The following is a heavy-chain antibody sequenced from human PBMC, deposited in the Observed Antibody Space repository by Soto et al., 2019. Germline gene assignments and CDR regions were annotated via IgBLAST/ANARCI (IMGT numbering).Heavy chain of an antibody. J-gene: IGHJ6*02. V-gene: IGHV1-69*13. CDR2: IIPTLGTP. D-gene: IGHD1-1*01. CDR3: ARGDAQEVETSHYYDMDV. Sequence: GASVKVSCKASGGTFSSHAISWVRHTPGQGLEWMGGIIPTLGTPIYAQKFQDRVTIAADESTSTAYMELSSLKFEDTAVYYCARGDAQEVETSHYYDMDVWGQGTTVTVSS. CDR1: GGTFSSHA.